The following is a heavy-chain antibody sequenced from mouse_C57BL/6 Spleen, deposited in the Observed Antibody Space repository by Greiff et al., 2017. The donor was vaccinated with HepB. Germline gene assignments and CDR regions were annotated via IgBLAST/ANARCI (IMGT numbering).Heavy chain of an antibody. CDR1: GYTFTSYG. V-gene: IGHV1-81*01. D-gene: IGHD2-5*01. CDR2: IYPRSGNT. Sequence: QVQLQQSGAELARPGASVKLSCEASGYTFTSYGISWVKQRTGQGLEWIGEIYPRSGNTYYNEKFKGKATLTADKSSSTAYMELRSLTSEDSAVYFCAREESNYEAYWGQGTLVTVSA. CDR3: AREESNYEAY. J-gene: IGHJ3*01.